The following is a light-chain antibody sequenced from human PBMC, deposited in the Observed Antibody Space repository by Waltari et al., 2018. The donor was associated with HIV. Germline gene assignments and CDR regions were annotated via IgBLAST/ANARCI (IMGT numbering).Light chain of an antibody. CDR3: GTWDSSVSAGV. J-gene: IGLJ3*02. CDR2: DNN. V-gene: IGLV1-51*01. CDR1: TSNIGNNY. Sequence: QSVLTQPPSVSAAPGQQVTISCSGSTSNIGNNYVSWYQQIPETAPKLIIDDNNKRPSGSPYRFSGSKSGTSATLAITGLQTGDEADYFCGTWDSSVSAGVFGGGTNLTVL.